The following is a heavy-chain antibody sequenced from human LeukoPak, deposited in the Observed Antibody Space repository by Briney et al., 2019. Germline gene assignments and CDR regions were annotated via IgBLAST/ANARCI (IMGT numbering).Heavy chain of an antibody. Sequence: PGGSLRLSCVASGFTLDDSALHWVRQAPGKGLEWISLISGDGDNTYYADSVKGRFTISRDNSKNSLYLQMSSLRAEDTALYYCAKGVRPGTYYNCFDPWGQGTLVTVSS. CDR2: ISGDGDNT. D-gene: IGHD1-26*01. CDR3: AKGVRPGTYYNCFDP. CDR1: GFTLDDSA. J-gene: IGHJ5*02. V-gene: IGHV3-43*02.